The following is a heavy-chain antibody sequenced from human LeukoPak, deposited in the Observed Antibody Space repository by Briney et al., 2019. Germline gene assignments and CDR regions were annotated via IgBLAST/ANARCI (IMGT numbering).Heavy chain of an antibody. CDR3: ARGSSLAAAGTGYSFDS. D-gene: IGHD6-13*01. Sequence: QPGGSLRLSCAASGFSFSSHWMHWVRQPAGKGLVWVSRMNSDGSSTTYADSVKGRFTISRDNAKNTLYLQMSSLRAEDAAVYYCARGSSLAAAGTGYSFDSWGQGTLVTVSS. CDR1: GFSFSSHW. V-gene: IGHV3-74*01. CDR2: MNSDGSST. J-gene: IGHJ4*02.